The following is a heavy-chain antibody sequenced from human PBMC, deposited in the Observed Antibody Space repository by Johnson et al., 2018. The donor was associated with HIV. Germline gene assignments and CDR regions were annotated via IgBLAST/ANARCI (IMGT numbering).Heavy chain of an antibody. V-gene: IGHV3-30*04. CDR1: GFTFSSYA. CDR2: ISYDGSDK. CDR3: AKGRYSSSSSGRHDAFDI. J-gene: IGHJ3*02. D-gene: IGHD6-6*01. Sequence: QVQLVESGGGVVQPGRSLRLSCAASGFTFSSYAMHWVRQAPAKGLEWVAVISYDGSDKYYAASVKGRFTISRDNSKNTLYLQMNSLIAEDTAIYYCAKGRYSSSSSGRHDAFDIWGQGTMVTVSS.